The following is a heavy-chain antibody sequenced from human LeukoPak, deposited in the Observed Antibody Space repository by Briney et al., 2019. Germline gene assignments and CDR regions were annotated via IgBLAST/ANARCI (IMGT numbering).Heavy chain of an antibody. Sequence: GGSLRLSCAASGFTFNNYAMNWVRQAPGRGLEGVSSISGGGETTYYADSAKGRFTISRDNSQKPLYLQMNSLRAEDTAVYYCARDYADYVGYFFFDYWGQGTLVTVSS. CDR3: ARDYADYVGYFFFDY. V-gene: IGHV3-23*01. CDR1: GFTFNNYA. J-gene: IGHJ4*02. CDR2: ISGGGETT. D-gene: IGHD4-17*01.